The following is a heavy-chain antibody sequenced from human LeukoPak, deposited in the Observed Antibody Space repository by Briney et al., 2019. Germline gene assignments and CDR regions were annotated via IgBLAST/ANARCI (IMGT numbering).Heavy chain of an antibody. V-gene: IGHV3-23*01. Sequence: GGSLRLSCAASGFTFSSYWMSWVRQAPGKGLEWVSGINDNGSTRFYAASVKGRFTSSRDNPKNTLYLQMNGLRVEDTAVYYCAKDMQTWPRFPDYWGQGTLVTVSS. J-gene: IGHJ4*02. CDR2: INDNGSTR. CDR3: AKDMQTWPRFPDY. D-gene: IGHD5-12*01. CDR1: GFTFSSYW.